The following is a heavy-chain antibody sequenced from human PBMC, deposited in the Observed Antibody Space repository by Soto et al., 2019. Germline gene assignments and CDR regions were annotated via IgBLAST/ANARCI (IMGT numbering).Heavy chain of an antibody. CDR2: VDYSGST. D-gene: IGHD3-10*01. J-gene: IGHJ4*02. CDR1: GDSISTYY. CDR3: AAMRRGFDY. V-gene: IGHV4-59*01. Sequence: PSETLSLTCSVSGDSISTYYWTWIRQSPGKRLEWIGYVDYSGSTTYNPSLKSRVIISVDTSKNHFSLEVRSVTAADTAVYYCAAMRRGFDYWGQGTPVTVSS.